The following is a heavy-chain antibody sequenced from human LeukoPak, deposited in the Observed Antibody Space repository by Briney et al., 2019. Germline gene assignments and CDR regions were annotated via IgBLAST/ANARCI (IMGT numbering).Heavy chain of an antibody. CDR1: GGSTTSRSYY. CDR2: IYYSGSS. Sequence: SETLSLTCTVSGGSTTSRSYYGGWIRQPPGKGLGWMGNIYYSGSSYYDPSLKSRVTISVDTSKNQLSLKLTSATAADTAVYYCARGSSSGRSGHDAFDIWGQGTMVTVSS. CDR3: ARGSSSGRSGHDAFDI. J-gene: IGHJ3*02. D-gene: IGHD3-10*01. V-gene: IGHV4-39*07.